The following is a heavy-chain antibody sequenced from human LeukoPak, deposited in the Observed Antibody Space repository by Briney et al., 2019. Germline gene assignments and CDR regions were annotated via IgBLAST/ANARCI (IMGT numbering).Heavy chain of an antibody. CDR1: GYTFTGYY. Sequence: ASVKVSCKASGYTFTGYYMHWVRQAPGQGLEWMGWINPNSGGTNYAQKFQGRVTMTRDTSIRTAYMALSRLRSEDTAVYSCARGFRFGELLLTAFDPWGQGTLVTVSS. D-gene: IGHD3-10*01. CDR2: INPNSGGT. CDR3: ARGFRFGELLLTAFDP. V-gene: IGHV1-2*02. J-gene: IGHJ5*02.